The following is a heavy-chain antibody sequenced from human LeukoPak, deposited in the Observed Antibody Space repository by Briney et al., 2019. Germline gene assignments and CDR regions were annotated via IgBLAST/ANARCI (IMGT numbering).Heavy chain of an antibody. CDR2: INPHSGNT. CDR1: GYTFSAYY. J-gene: IGHJ5*02. V-gene: IGHV1-2*02. D-gene: IGHD6-13*01. CDR3: ARDFSISWSNWFDP. Sequence: ASVKVSCKASGYTFSAYYIHWVRQAPGQGLEWMGWINPHSGNTNYAQKFQGRVTMTRDTSITTAYMELTRPGSDDTALYYCARDFSISWSNWFDPWGQGTLVTVSS.